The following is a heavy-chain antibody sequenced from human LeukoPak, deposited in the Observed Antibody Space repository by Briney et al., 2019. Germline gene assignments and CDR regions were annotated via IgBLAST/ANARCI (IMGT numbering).Heavy chain of an antibody. CDR3: AKSGGRIAARGNDAFDI. CDR2: ISSSSSYI. Sequence: TGGSLRLSCAASGFTFSSYSMNWVRQAPGKGLEWVSSISSSSSYIYYADSVKGRFTISRDNAKNSLYLQMNSLRAEDTAVYYCAKSGGRIAARGNDAFDIWGQGTMVTVSS. D-gene: IGHD6-13*01. CDR1: GFTFSSYS. J-gene: IGHJ3*02. V-gene: IGHV3-21*01.